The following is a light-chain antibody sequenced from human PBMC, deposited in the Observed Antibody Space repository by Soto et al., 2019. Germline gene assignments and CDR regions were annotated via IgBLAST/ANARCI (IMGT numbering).Light chain of an antibody. V-gene: IGKV1-39*01. CDR3: QQSYSSPPT. CDR2: AAS. Sequence: DIQMTQSPSTLSASVGARVIISCRASQSIRTHLNWYQQTXGKAPKXXIFAASSLPSGVPSRFSGSRSGTEFTLTISSLQPEDFATDYCQQSYSSPPTFGQGTKVDI. CDR1: QSIRTH. J-gene: IGKJ1*01.